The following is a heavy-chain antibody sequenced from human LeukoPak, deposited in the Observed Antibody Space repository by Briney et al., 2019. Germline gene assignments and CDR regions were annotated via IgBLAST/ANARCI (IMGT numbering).Heavy chain of an antibody. CDR1: GYTFTIYG. J-gene: IGHJ4*02. D-gene: IGHD4-17*01. V-gene: IGHV1-18*01. Sequence: ASVKVSCKASGYTFTIYGISWVRQAPGQGLEWMGWISAYNGNTNYAQKLQGRVTMTTDTSTSTAYMELRSLRSDDTAVYYCARDFAFKPLTTVTPLDYWGQGTLVTVSS. CDR3: ARDFAFKPLTTVTPLDY. CDR2: ISAYNGNT.